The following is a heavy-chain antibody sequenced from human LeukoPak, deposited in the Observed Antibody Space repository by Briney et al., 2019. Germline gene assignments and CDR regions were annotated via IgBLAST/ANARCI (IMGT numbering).Heavy chain of an antibody. Sequence: PGGSLRLSCAASRFTFSTYTMNWVRQAPGKGLEWLSYIGISSSTIYYADSVKGRFTISRDNAKNSLYLQMNSLRAEDTAVYYCARDRLPNRPRDAFDIWGQGTMVTVSS. V-gene: IGHV3-48*01. CDR3: ARDRLPNRPRDAFDI. D-gene: IGHD4-11*01. CDR2: IGISSSTI. J-gene: IGHJ3*02. CDR1: RFTFSTYT.